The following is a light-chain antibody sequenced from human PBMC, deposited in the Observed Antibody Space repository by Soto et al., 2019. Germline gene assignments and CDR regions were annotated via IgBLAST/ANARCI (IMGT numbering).Light chain of an antibody. J-gene: IGKJ3*01. CDR1: QSVSSN. CDR3: QQYNNWPTA. V-gene: IGKV3-15*01. Sequence: EIVMTQSPATLSVSPGERATLSCRASQSVSSNLAWYQQKPGQAPRLLIYGASTRATGIPARFSGSGSGTAFTLTISSLQSEDFAVYYCQQYNNWPTAFGPGTKVDIK. CDR2: GAS.